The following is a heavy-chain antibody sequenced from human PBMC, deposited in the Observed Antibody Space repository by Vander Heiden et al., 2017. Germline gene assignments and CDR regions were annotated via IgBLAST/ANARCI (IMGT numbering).Heavy chain of an antibody. CDR3: ARVARFAGSYYNYFDT. CDR1: GYTFTTYA. Sequence: QGQVVQSGAEVKKPGAPVRVSCKASGYTFTTYAINGVRQASGQGLEWMGWMDPKTGETGYAQRFQGRVTMTRNISRSTAYMELSGLRSEDTAVYFCARVARFAGSYYNYFDTWGQGSLVTVSS. V-gene: IGHV1-8*01. J-gene: IGHJ4*02. D-gene: IGHD1-26*01. CDR2: MDPKTGET.